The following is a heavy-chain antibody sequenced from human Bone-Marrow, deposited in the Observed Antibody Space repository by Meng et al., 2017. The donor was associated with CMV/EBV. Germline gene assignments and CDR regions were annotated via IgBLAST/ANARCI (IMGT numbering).Heavy chain of an antibody. CDR1: GGSISSTTDY. D-gene: IGHD1/OR15-1a*01. CDR2: IYYTGYT. J-gene: IGHJ4*02. CDR3: ARQVTGTQEMFDS. V-gene: IGHV4-39*01. Sequence: SETLSLTCTVSGGSISSTTDYWGWIRQPPGTGLEWVGTIYYTGYTYYNPSLKTRVTMSVDTSKKQFSLNVTSLTASDTAVYYCARQVTGTQEMFDSWGQGTLVTVSS.